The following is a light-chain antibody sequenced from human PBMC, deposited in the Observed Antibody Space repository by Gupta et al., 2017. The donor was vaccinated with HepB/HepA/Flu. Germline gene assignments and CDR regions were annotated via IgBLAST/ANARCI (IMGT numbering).Light chain of an antibody. V-gene: IGKV3-11*01. Sequence: EIVLTQSPATLSLSPGERATLSCRASQSVSSYLAWYQQKPGQAPRLLIYDASNRATGIPARFSGSGSGTDFTLTISSREPEDVTGYYCQQRSNWPALTFGGGTKVEIK. CDR2: DAS. J-gene: IGKJ4*01. CDR3: QQRSNWPALT. CDR1: QSVSSY.